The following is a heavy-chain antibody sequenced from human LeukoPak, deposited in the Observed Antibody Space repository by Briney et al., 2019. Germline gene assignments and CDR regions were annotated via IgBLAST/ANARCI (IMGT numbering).Heavy chain of an antibody. D-gene: IGHD2-2*02. CDR2: TNAGNGNT. CDR1: GYTFTSYA. CDR3: ARDGYCSSTSCYRNWFDP. J-gene: IGHJ5*02. Sequence: ASVKVSCKASGYTFTSYAMHWVRQAPGQRLEWMGWTNAGNGNTKYSQKFQGRVTITRDTSASTAYMELSSLRSEDTAVYYCARDGYCSSTSCYRNWFDPWGQGTLVTVSS. V-gene: IGHV1-3*01.